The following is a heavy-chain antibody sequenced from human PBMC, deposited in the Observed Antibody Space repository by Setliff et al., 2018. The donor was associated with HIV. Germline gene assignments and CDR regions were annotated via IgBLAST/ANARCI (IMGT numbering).Heavy chain of an antibody. CDR2: IYTSGST. V-gene: IGHV4-61*02. J-gene: IGHJ6*03. CDR3: ASLYYYDSSGYTPYMDV. D-gene: IGHD3-22*01. Sequence: SETLSLTCTVSGGSISSGSYYWSWIRQPAGKGLEWIGRIYTSGSTNYNPSLKSRVTISVDTSQNQFSLKLSSVTAADTAVYYCASLYYYDSSGYTPYMDVWGKGTTVTVSS. CDR1: GGSISSGSYY.